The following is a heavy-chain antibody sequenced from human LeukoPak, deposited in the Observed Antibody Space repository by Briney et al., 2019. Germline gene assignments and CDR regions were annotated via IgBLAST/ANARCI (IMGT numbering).Heavy chain of an antibody. CDR1: GGSISSGSYY. D-gene: IGHD1-26*01. J-gene: IGHJ4*02. CDR3: ARNSNSGSYLFDY. Sequence: SETLSLTCTVSGGSISSGSYYWSWIRQPAGKGLEWIGRIYTNGSTNYNPSLKSRVTISVDTSKNQFSLKLSSVTAADTAVYYCARNSNSGSYLFDYWGQGTLVTVSS. V-gene: IGHV4-61*02. CDR2: IYTNGST.